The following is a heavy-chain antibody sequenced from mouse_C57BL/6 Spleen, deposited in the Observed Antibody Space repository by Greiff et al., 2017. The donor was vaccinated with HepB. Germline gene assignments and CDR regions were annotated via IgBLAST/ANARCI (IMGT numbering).Heavy chain of an antibody. CDR3: ARGGSSGEFDY. V-gene: IGHV1-31*01. CDR1: GYSFTGYY. Sequence: VQLKESGPELVKPGASVKISCKASGYSFTGYYMHWVKQSHGNILDWIGYIYPYNGVSSYNQKFKGKATFTVDKSSSTAYMELRSLTSEDSAVYYCARGGSSGEFDYWGQGTTLTVSS. D-gene: IGHD1-1*01. J-gene: IGHJ2*01. CDR2: IYPYNGVS.